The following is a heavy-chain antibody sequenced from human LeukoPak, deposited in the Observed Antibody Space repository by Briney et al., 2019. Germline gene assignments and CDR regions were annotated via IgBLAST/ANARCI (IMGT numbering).Heavy chain of an antibody. Sequence: GGSLRLSCAASGFTFSSYAMHWVRQAPGKGLEWAAVISYDGSNKYYADSVKGRFTISRDNSKNTLYLQMNSLRAEDTAVYYCARDAQQLGYFDYWGQGTLVTVSS. J-gene: IGHJ4*02. CDR2: ISYDGSNK. V-gene: IGHV3-30-3*01. CDR3: ARDAQQLGYFDY. D-gene: IGHD6-13*01. CDR1: GFTFSSYA.